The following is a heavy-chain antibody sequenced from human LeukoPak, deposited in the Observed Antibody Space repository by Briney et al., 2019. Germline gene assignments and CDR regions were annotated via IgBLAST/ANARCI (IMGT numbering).Heavy chain of an antibody. CDR1: GGSISSGGYY. D-gene: IGHD3-22*01. CDR2: IYYSGST. CDR3: ARAYYDSSGLDP. V-gene: IGHV4-31*03. Sequence: SETLSLTCTVSGGSISSGGYYWSWIRQHPGKGLEWIGYIYYSGSTYYNPSLKSRVTISVDTSKNQFSLKLSSVTAADTAVYYCARAYYDSSGLDPWGQGTLVTVSS. J-gene: IGHJ5*02.